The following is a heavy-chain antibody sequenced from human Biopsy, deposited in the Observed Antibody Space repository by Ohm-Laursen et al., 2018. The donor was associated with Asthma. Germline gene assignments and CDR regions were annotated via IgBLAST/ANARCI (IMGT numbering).Heavy chain of an antibody. Sequence: ASVKVSCKTSGYTFNSAGITWVRQAPGQGLEWMGWISVYNGNTKVAQKLQDRVTMITDTSTSTAYMELRSPRSDDTAVYFCARAVDYSHYYGIDVWGQGTTVTVSS. V-gene: IGHV1-18*01. CDR2: ISVYNGNT. CDR3: ARAVDYSHYYGIDV. D-gene: IGHD3-10*01. J-gene: IGHJ6*02. CDR1: GYTFNSAG.